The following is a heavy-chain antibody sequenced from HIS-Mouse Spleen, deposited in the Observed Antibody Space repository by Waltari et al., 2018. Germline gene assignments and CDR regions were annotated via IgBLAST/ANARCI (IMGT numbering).Heavy chain of an antibody. CDR2: SYYSGGT. CDR3: AREIPYSSSWYDWYFDL. V-gene: IGHV4-39*07. J-gene: IGHJ2*01. CDR1: GGSISSSSYY. D-gene: IGHD6-13*01. Sequence: QLQLQESGPGLVKPSETLSLTCTVPGGSISSSSYYWGWIRQPPGKGLEWIGGSYYSGGTYYNPSHKSRVTISVDTSKNQFSLKLSSVTAADTAVYYCAREIPYSSSWYDWYFDLWGRGTLVTVSS.